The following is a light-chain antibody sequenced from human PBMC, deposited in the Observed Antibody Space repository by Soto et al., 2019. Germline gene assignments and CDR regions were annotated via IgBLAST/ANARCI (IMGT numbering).Light chain of an antibody. CDR1: RSNIGSNT. V-gene: IGLV1-44*01. CDR3: AVWDDSLTGWV. CDR2: SNN. Sequence: SVLTQPPAGSGTPGQRVTISCSGSRSNIGSNTVNWYQQLPGTAPKLLIYSNNQRPSGVPDRFSGSKSGTSASLAISGLQSEDEAEYYCAVWDDSLTGWVFGGGTQLTVL. J-gene: IGLJ3*02.